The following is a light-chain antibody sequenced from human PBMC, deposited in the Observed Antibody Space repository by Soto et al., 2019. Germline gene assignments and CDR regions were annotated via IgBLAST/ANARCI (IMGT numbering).Light chain of an antibody. CDR2: GAS. V-gene: IGKV3-20*01. CDR1: QTVDMDY. CDR3: QQYGSSPFT. J-gene: IGKJ3*01. Sequence: IVLTQSPGILSLSPGERAILSCRASQTVDMDYVAWYQQKGGQVPRLLISGASTRASGVPDRFSGSGSGANFTLTSTRLQPEDFAVYYCQQYGSSPFTFGPGTKVDF.